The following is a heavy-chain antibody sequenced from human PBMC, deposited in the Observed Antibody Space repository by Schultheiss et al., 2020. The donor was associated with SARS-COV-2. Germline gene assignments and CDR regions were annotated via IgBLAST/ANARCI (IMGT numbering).Heavy chain of an antibody. D-gene: IGHD6-13*01. CDR3: ASPHLRTKYSSSWYYFDY. CDR2: ISSSGSTI. J-gene: IGHJ4*02. V-gene: IGHV3-48*03. Sequence: GGSLRLSCAASGFTFSSYEMNWVRQAPGKGLEWVSYISSSGSTIYYADSVKGRFTISRDNAKNSLYLQMNSLRAEDTAVYYCASPHLRTKYSSSWYYFDYWGQGTLVTVSS. CDR1: GFTFSSYE.